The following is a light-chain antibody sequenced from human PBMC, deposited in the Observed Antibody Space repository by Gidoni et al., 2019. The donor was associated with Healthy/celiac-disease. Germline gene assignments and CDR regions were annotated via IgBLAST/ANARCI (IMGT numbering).Light chain of an antibody. CDR2: GNS. V-gene: IGLV1-40*01. CDR3: QSYDSSLSGWV. Sequence: QSVLTQPPSVAGAPGQRVTISCAGSSSNIGAGYDVPWYQQLPETAPKLLIYGNSNRPSGVPDRFSGSKSGTSASLAITGLQAEDEADYYCQSYDSSLSGWVFGGGTKLTVL. J-gene: IGLJ3*02. CDR1: SSNIGAGYD.